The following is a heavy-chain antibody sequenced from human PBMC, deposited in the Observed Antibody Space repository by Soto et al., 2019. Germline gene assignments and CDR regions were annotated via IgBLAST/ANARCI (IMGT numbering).Heavy chain of an antibody. D-gene: IGHD2-15*01. J-gene: IGHJ6*02. CDR3: ARGDRGGSGSPASYYYSGLDV. V-gene: IGHV3-23*01. CDR2: VSAGGDMT. Sequence: VQLLESGGHLVQPGGSLRLSCAASGFTFSSYAMSWVRQAPGKGLEWVSSVSAGGDMTYYSDSVKGRFTISRDNSNNVLLLQMNSLRIEDTALYYCARGDRGGSGSPASYYYSGLDVWGPGTTVTVS. CDR1: GFTFSSYA.